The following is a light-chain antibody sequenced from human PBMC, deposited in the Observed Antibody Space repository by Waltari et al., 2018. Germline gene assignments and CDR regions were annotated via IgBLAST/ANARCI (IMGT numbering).Light chain of an antibody. Sequence: SFALTQDPAVSVAWGQTVRITCQGDSLSYYYANWYRQKPGQAPLLVMYGKNNRPSGIPDRFAGSYSGDTASLTIAGAQAEDEADYYCNSRDSNGNPFVFGPATKVTVL. CDR2: GKN. J-gene: IGLJ1*01. CDR3: NSRDSNGNPFV. CDR1: SLSYYY. V-gene: IGLV3-19*01.